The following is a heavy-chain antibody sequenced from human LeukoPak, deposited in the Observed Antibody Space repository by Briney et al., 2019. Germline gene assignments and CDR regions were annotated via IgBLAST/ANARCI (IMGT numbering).Heavy chain of an antibody. CDR3: AREANDWNYLALDY. J-gene: IGHJ4*02. CDR1: GGSFSGYY. Sequence: PSETLSLTCAVYGGSFSGYYWSWIRQPPGKGLEWIGEINHSGSTNYNPSLKSRVTISVDTSKNQFSLKLSSVTAADTAVYYCAREANDWNYLALDYWGQGTLVTVSS. V-gene: IGHV4-34*01. CDR2: INHSGST. D-gene: IGHD1-7*01.